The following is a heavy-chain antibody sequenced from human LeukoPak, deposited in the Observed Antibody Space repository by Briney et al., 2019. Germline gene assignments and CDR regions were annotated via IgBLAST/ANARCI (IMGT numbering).Heavy chain of an antibody. D-gene: IGHD4-17*01. CDR3: ARGFTSVYFDY. CDR2: IYYSGTT. Sequence: SETLSLSCTLSGGSISSYYWSWIRQPPGKGLEWIGYIYYSGTTSYNPSLRSRVTLSVDTSKNLFSLRLSSVTGADTAVYYCARGFTSVYFDYWGQGTLVTVSS. V-gene: IGHV4-59*01. J-gene: IGHJ4*02. CDR1: GGSISSYY.